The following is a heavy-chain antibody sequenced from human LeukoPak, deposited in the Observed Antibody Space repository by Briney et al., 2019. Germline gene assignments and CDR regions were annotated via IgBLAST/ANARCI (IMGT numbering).Heavy chain of an antibody. CDR1: GGSISSYY. CDR3: ARGTLYGGNSDY. V-gene: IGHV4-59*01. J-gene: IGHJ4*02. CDR2: IYYSGSP. D-gene: IGHD4-23*01. Sequence: PSETLSLTCTVSGGSISSYYWSWIRQPPGKGLEWIGYIYYSGSPTYNPSLKSRVTISVDTSKNQFSLKLNSVTAADTAVYYCARGTLYGGNSDYWGQGTLVTVSS.